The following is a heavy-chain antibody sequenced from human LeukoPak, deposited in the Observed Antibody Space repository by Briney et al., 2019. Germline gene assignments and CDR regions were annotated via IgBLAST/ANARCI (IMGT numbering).Heavy chain of an antibody. CDR2: INHSGST. CDR3: ARQRYYDIIWFDP. Sequence: GSLRLSCAVSGFAFSSYSMTWVRQPPGKGLEWIGEINHSGSTNYNPSLKSRVTISVDTSKNQFSLKLSSVTAADTAVYYCARQRYYDIIWFDPWGQGTLVTVSS. J-gene: IGHJ5*02. CDR1: GFAFSSYS. V-gene: IGHV4-34*01. D-gene: IGHD3-22*01.